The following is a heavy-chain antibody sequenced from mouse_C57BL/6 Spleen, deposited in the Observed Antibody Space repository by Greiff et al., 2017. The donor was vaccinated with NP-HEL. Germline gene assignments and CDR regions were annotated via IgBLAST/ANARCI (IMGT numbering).Heavy chain of an antibody. CDR3: ARETWLRRAMDY. J-gene: IGHJ4*01. V-gene: IGHV1-64*01. D-gene: IGHD2-2*01. CDR1: GYTFTSYW. CDR2: IHPNSGST. Sequence: QVQLKQPGAELVKPGASVKLSCKASGYTFTSYWMHWVKQRPGQGLEWIGMIHPNSGSTNYNEKFKSKATLTVDKSSSTAYMQLSSLTSEDSAVYYCARETWLRRAMDYWGQGTSVTVSS.